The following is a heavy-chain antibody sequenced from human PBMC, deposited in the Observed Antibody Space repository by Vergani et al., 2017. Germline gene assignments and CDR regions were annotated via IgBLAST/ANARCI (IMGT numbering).Heavy chain of an antibody. J-gene: IGHJ6*03. CDR1: GFTFSSYA. CDR3: ARGIVGATRNYYYYYMDV. V-gene: IGHV3-23*01. D-gene: IGHD1-26*01. Sequence: EVQLLESGGGLVQPGGSLRLSCAASGFTFSSYAMSWVRQAPGKGLEWVSAISGSGGSTYYADSVKGRFTISRDNSKNTLYLQMNSLRAEDTAVYYCARGIVGATRNYYYYYMDVWGKGTTVTVSS. CDR2: ISGSGGST.